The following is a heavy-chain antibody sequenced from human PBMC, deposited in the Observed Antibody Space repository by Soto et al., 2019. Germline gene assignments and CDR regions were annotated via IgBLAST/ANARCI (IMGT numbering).Heavy chain of an antibody. Sequence: GGSLRLSCAASGFTFRSYGMHWVRQAPGKGLEWVAVIWYDGSSNYHADSVKGRFTISRDNSKNTLYLQMNSLRAEDTAVYYCAREIKRGYNYGTYGMDVWGQGTTVTVSS. D-gene: IGHD5-18*01. V-gene: IGHV3-33*01. CDR1: GFTFRSYG. CDR2: IWYDGSSN. CDR3: AREIKRGYNYGTYGMDV. J-gene: IGHJ6*02.